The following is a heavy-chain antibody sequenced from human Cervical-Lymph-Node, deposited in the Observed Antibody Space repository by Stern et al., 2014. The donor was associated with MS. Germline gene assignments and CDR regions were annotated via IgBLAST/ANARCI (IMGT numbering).Heavy chain of an antibody. D-gene: IGHD3-22*01. J-gene: IGHJ2*01. CDR3: ARTPLDSSGYVERSWYFDL. Sequence: VQLLESGAEVKKPGSSVKVSCKTSGGNFNTFALSWVRQAPGQGLEWMGGIIPLFGTANYAQRFQDRVTITADASTSTAYMELSSLRSDDTAVYYCARTPLDSSGYVERSWYFDLWGRGTRVTVSS. CDR1: GGNFNTFA. V-gene: IGHV1-69*01. CDR2: IIPLFGTA.